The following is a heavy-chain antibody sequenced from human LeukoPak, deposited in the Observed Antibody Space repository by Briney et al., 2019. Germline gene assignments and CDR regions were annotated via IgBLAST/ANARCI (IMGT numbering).Heavy chain of an antibody. J-gene: IGHJ4*02. CDR3: ARHVSSYYGSGSYYMYYFDY. CDR1: VGSFSGYY. D-gene: IGHD3-10*01. CDR2: INHSAST. Sequence: SETLSLTCAVYVGSFSGYYWSWIRRPPGKGLEWIGEINHSASTNYNASLKSRVTISVDTSKNQFALKLSSVPAADTAVYYCARHVSSYYGSGSYYMYYFDYWGQGTLVTVSS. V-gene: IGHV4-34*01.